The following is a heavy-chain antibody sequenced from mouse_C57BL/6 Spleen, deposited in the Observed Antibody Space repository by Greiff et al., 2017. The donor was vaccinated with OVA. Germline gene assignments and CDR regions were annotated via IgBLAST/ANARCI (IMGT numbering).Heavy chain of an antibody. CDR1: GYAFSSSW. D-gene: IGHD1-1*01. J-gene: IGHJ4*01. CDR3: ARGGCYGSSSYAMDY. Sequence: VQLQQSGPELVKPGASVKISCKASGYAFSSSWMNWVKQRPGQGLEWIGRIYPGDGDTNYNGKFKGKATLTADKSSSTAYMKLRSLTSEDSAVDYCARGGCYGSSSYAMDYWGQGTSVTVSS. V-gene: IGHV1-82*01. CDR2: IYPGDGDT.